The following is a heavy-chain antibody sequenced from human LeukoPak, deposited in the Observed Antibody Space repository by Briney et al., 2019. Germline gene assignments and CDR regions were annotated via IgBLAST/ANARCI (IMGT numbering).Heavy chain of an antibody. J-gene: IGHJ4*02. CDR2: IYTSGST. Sequence: SETLSLTCTVSGGSISSYYWSWIRQPAGKGLEWIGRIYTSGSTNYNPSPKSRVTISVDTSKNQFSLKLSSVTAADTAVYYCARGLAAAAHDYWGQGTLVTVSS. D-gene: IGHD6-13*01. CDR1: GGSISSYY. V-gene: IGHV4-4*07. CDR3: ARGLAAAAHDY.